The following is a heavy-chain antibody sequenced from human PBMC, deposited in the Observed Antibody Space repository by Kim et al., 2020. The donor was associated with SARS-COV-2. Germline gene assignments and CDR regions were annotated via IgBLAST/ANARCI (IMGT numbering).Heavy chain of an antibody. V-gene: IGHV7-4-1*02. D-gene: IGHD3-16*02. CDR2: INTNTGNP. J-gene: IGHJ5*02. CDR1: GYTFTSYA. Sequence: ASVKVSCKASGYTFTSYAMNWVRQAPGQGLEWMGWINTNTGNPTYAQGFTGRFVFSLDTSVSTAYLQISSLKAEDTAVYYCASLRLGELSLGLYNWFDPWAREPWSPSPQ. CDR3: ASLRLGELSLGLYNWFDP.